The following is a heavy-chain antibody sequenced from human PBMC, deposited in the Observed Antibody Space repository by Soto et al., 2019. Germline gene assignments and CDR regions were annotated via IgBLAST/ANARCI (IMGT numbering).Heavy chain of an antibody. Sequence: ASVKVSCKASGYTFSGYYVHWVRQAPGQGLEWMGWINPKSGATNSAQKFQGRVTMTWDTSITSAYMELSSLTSDDTAVYFCAREYPRVGARCFDYWGQGTLVTVSS. CDR1: GYTFSGYY. J-gene: IGHJ4*02. D-gene: IGHD1-26*01. V-gene: IGHV1-2*02. CDR2: INPKSGAT. CDR3: AREYPRVGARCFDY.